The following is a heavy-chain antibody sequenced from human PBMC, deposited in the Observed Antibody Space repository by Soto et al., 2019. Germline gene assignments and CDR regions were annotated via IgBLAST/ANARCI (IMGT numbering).Heavy chain of an antibody. J-gene: IGHJ3*02. CDR1: GGSISSSSYY. D-gene: IGHD6-6*01. Sequence: SETLSLSCTVSGGSISSSSYYWGWIRQPPGKGLEWIGYIYYSGSTYYNPSLKSRVTISVDTSKNQFSLKLSSVTAADTAVYYCARPIEYSSSHESPTGAFDIWGQGTMVTVSS. CDR2: IYYSGST. CDR3: ARPIEYSSSHESPTGAFDI. V-gene: IGHV4-39*07.